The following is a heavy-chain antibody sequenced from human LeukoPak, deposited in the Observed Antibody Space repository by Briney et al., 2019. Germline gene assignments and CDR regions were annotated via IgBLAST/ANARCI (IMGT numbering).Heavy chain of an antibody. CDR1: GFIVSSNY. V-gene: IGHV3-53*01. J-gene: IGHJ4*02. CDR3: AKSLTYYHENSDSI. CDR2: IYKDGRT. D-gene: IGHD3-22*01. Sequence: GGSLRLSCAASGFIVSSNYMTWVRQAPGKGLEWVSVIYKDGRTFYADSVKGRFTISRDNPKNTLYLQMSSLRAEDTAVYYCAKSLTYYHENSDSIWGQGTLVTVSS.